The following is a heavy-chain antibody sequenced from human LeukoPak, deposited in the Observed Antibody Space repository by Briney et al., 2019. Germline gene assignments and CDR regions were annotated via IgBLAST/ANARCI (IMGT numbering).Heavy chain of an antibody. CDR1: GGSFSGYY. D-gene: IGHD2-15*01. Sequence: SETLSLTCAVYGGSFSGYYWSWIRQPPGKGLELIGIIYYSGSTYSNPSLKSRVTISVDTSKNQFSLKLSSVTAADTAVYYCASFYCSGGSCYQYYYYYYMDVWGKGTTVTISS. J-gene: IGHJ6*03. CDR2: IYYSGST. CDR3: ASFYCSGGSCYQYYYYYYMDV. V-gene: IGHV4-34*01.